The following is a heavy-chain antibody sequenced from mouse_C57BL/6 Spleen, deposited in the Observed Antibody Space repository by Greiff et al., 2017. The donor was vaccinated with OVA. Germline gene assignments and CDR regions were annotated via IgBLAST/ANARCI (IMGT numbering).Heavy chain of an antibody. V-gene: IGHV5-6*01. CDR1: GFTFSSYG. CDR2: ISSGGSYT. CDR3: ARGSNYVYYAMDY. Sequence: EVNVVESGGDLVKPGGSLKLSCAASGFTFSSYGMSWVRQTPDKRLEWVATISSGGSYTYYPDSVKGRFTISRDNAKNTLYLQMSSLKSEDTAMYYCARGSNYVYYAMDYWGQGTSVTVSS. D-gene: IGHD2-5*01. J-gene: IGHJ4*01.